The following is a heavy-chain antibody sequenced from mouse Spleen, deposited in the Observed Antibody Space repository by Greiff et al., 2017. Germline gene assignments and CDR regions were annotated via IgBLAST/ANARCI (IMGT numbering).Heavy chain of an antibody. CDR1: GFTFSNYW. CDR2: IRLKSNNYAT. J-gene: IGHJ2*01. D-gene: IGHD2-14*01. V-gene: IGHV6-6*02. Sequence: DVHLVESGGGLVQPGGSMKLSCVASGFTFSNYWMNWVRQSPEKGLEWVAEIRLKSNNYATHYAESVKGRFTISRDDSKSSVYLQMNNLRAEDTGIYYCTRSGVRRGYYFDYWGQGTTLTVSS. CDR3: TRSGVRRGYYFDY.